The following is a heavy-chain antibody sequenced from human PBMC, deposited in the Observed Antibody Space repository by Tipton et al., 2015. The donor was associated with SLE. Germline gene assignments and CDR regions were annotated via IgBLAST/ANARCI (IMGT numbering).Heavy chain of an antibody. CDR3: ARGREYHLLYCAFDL. CDR2: IYYSGST. J-gene: IGHJ3*01. V-gene: IGHV4-39*07. Sequence: TLSLTCTVSGGSISSSSYYWGWIRQPPGKGLEWIGSIYYSGSTYYNPSLKSRVTISVDTSKNQFSLKLSSVTAADTAVYYCARGREYHLLYCAFDLWGQGTMVTVSS. CDR1: GGSISSSSYY. D-gene: IGHD2-2*02.